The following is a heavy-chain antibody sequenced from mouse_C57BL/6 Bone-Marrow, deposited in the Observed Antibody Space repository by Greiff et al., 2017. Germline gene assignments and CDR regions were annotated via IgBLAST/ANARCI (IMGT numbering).Heavy chain of an antibody. CDR2: IDPETGGT. J-gene: IGHJ2*01. D-gene: IGHD1-1*01. CDR3: TRSIYYCGSSYIY. V-gene: IGHV1-15*01. Sequence: VKLQQSGAELVRPGASVTMSCKASGYTFTDYEMHWVKQTPVHGLEWIGAIDPETGGTAYNQKFKGKAILTADKSSSTAYMELRSLTSEDSAVYCCTRSIYYCGSSYIYWDQGKTLTVTS. CDR1: GYTFTDYE.